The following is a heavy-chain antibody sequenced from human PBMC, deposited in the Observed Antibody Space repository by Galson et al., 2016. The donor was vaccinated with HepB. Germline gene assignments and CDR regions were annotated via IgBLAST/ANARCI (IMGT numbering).Heavy chain of an antibody. CDR2: IRGGDSSP. J-gene: IGHJ4*02. CDR1: GFTFSNSD. Sequence: SLRLSCAASGFTFSNSDMSWVRQAPGKGLVWVPAIRGGDSSPYYADSVRGRFTISRDNSKHTLYLQMNSLRVEDTALYYCTKDSPIGVSYADYDFWGQGILVTFSS. V-gene: IGHV3-23*01. CDR3: TKDSPIGVSYADYDF. D-gene: IGHD1-26*01.